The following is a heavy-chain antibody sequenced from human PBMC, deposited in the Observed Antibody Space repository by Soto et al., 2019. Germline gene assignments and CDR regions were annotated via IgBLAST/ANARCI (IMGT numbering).Heavy chain of an antibody. CDR2: MYESGST. D-gene: IGHD4-17*01. J-gene: IGHJ2*01. V-gene: IGHV4-4*02. Sequence: QVQLQESGPGLVKPSETLSLTCTVSGGSISSSFWWSWVRQAPGKGLEWIGEMYESGSTNYNPSLRSRVSMSVDKSKNQFSLRVNSVTAADTAVYYCARVSCGDPTNIYWYFDLWGRGTLVTVSS. CDR3: ARVSCGDPTNIYWYFDL. CDR1: GGSISSSFW.